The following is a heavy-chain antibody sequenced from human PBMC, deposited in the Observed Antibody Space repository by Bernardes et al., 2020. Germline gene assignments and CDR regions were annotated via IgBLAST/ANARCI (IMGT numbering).Heavy chain of an antibody. CDR2: IYGGVST. CDR1: GLTVTIHY. V-gene: IGHV3-53*01. Sequence: GGSLRLSCTASGLTVTIHYMSWVRQAPGKGLEWVSLIYGGVSTNYADSVKGRFTISRDNSKNTLYLDLSSLRADDTAIYYCARGYYGSVSTYLDYWGQGVLVTVSS. CDR3: ARGYYGSVSTYLDY. J-gene: IGHJ4*02. D-gene: IGHD6-25*01.